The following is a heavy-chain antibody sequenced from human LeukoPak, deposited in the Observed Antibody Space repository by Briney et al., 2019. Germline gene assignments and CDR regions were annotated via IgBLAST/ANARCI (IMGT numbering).Heavy chain of an antibody. Sequence: GGSLRLSCAVSGFTFSDYWMHWVRQTPTNGLVWVSRVNSDGSSTNYADSVKGRFIIFRDGAKNTLSLQMNSLRSEDTAVYYCVRGSPKAGTMTTLFDSWGQGTLVTVSS. J-gene: IGHJ4*02. D-gene: IGHD4-17*01. CDR1: GFTFSDYW. CDR2: VNSDGSST. V-gene: IGHV3-74*01. CDR3: VRGSPKAGTMTTLFDS.